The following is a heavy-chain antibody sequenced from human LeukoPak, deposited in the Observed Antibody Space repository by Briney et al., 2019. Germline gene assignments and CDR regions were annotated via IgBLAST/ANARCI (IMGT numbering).Heavy chain of an antibody. J-gene: IGHJ4*02. CDR3: ARAWFGSYFDY. CDR2: INHSGST. D-gene: IGHD3-10*01. Sequence: SETLSLTCTVSGGSISTTNYYWSWIRQPPGKGLEWIGEINHSGSTNYNPSLKSRVTISVDTSKNQFSLKLSSVTAADTAVYYCARAWFGSYFDYWGQGTLVTVSS. CDR1: GGSISTTNYY. V-gene: IGHV4-39*07.